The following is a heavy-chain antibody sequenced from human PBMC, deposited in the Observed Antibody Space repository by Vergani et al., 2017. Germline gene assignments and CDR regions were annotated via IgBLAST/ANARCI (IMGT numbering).Heavy chain of an antibody. D-gene: IGHD4-23*01. V-gene: IGHV3-33*01. J-gene: IGHJ6*02. CDR1: GFTFSSYG. CDR2: IWYDGSNK. Sequence: VQLVESGGGVVQPGRSLRLSCAASGFTFSSYGMHWVRQAPGKGLEWVAVIWYDGSNKYYADSVKGRFTISRDNSKNTLYLQMNSLRAEDTAVYYCARGTLKVNSPKTMDVWGQGTTVTVAS. CDR3: ARGTLKVNSPKTMDV.